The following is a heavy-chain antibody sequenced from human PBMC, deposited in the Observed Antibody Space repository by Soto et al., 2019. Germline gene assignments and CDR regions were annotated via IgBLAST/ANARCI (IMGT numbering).Heavy chain of an antibody. CDR2: IIPIFGTP. CDR1: GGTFSSYA. D-gene: IGHD3-10*01. Sequence: SVKVSCKASGGTFSSYANSWVRQAPGQGLEWVGGIIPIFGTPNYAQKFQGRVTITAHESTSTAYMELSSLRSEDTAVYYCARDRYYVSGSYYRGDYYYGMDVWGQGTTVTVSS. CDR3: ARDRYYVSGSYYRGDYYYGMDV. J-gene: IGHJ6*02. V-gene: IGHV1-69*13.